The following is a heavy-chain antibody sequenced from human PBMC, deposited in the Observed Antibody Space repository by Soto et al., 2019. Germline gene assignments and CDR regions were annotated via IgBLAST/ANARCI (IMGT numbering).Heavy chain of an antibody. D-gene: IGHD2-15*01. J-gene: IGHJ6*02. V-gene: IGHV1-18*04. CDR1: GYTFISHG. CDR2: ISGKNGNT. Sequence: QVQLVQSGVEVKKPGASVKVSCKASGYTFISHGIIWLREAPGQGLEWMGWISGKNGNTNYAQKLEGRVTLTKDTSTRTAYVELRSLRSDDTAVYYCVRVSPSIVVVPDYGMDVWGEETTVTVSS. CDR3: VRVSPSIVVVPDYGMDV.